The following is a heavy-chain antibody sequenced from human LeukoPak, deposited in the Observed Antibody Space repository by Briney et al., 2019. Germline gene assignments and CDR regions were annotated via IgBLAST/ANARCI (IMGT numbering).Heavy chain of an antibody. J-gene: IGHJ4*02. CDR1: GYTFTSYG. CDR2: ISAYNGNT. V-gene: IGHV1-18*01. D-gene: IGHD1-26*01. CDR3: ARDPPVVQGWSYNTPFHSPKNDY. Sequence: GASVKVSCKASGYTFTSYGISWVRQAPGQGLEWMGWISAYNGNTNYAQKLQGRVTMTTDTSTSTAYMELRSLRSDDTAVYYCARDPPVVQGWSYNTPFHSPKNDYWGQGTLVTVSS.